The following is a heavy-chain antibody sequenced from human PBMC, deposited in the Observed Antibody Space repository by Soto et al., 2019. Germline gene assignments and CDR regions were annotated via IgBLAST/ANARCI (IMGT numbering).Heavy chain of an antibody. CDR1: GGTFSSYA. V-gene: IGHV1-69*13. CDR3: ATTYCGGDCWYLPNAFDI. Sequence: SVKVSCKASGGTFSSYAISWGRQAPGQGLEWMGGIIPIFGTANYAQKFQGRVTITADESTSTAYMELSSLRSEDTAVYYCATTYCGGDCWYLPNAFDIWGQGTMVTVSS. D-gene: IGHD2-21*02. CDR2: IIPIFGTA. J-gene: IGHJ3*02.